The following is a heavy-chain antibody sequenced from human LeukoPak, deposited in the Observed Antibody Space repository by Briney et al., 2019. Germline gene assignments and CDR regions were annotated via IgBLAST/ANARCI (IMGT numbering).Heavy chain of an antibody. V-gene: IGHV4-59*01. CDR2: IYYSGST. J-gene: IGHJ4*02. Sequence: SWETLSLTCTVSGGSISNYYWSWIRQPPGKGLEWIGYIYYSGSTNYNPSLKSRVTISVDTSKNQFSLKLSSVTAADTAVYYCAREVPPPAFYYDSSGYYFDYWGQGTLVTVSS. D-gene: IGHD3-22*01. CDR1: GGSISNYY. CDR3: AREVPPPAFYYDSSGYYFDY.